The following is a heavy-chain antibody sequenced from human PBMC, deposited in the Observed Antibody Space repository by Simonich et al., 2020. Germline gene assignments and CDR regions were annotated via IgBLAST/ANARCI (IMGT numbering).Heavy chain of an antibody. V-gene: IGHV4-59*08. J-gene: IGHJ4*02. CDR2: IYYRGST. CDR1: GGSISSYY. Sequence: QVQLQESGPGLVKPSETLSLTCTVSGGSISSYYWSWIRQPPGKGLEWIGYIYYRGSTNYNPSLKSGVTISVDTSKNQFSLKLSSVTAADTAVYYCARHDRWLQFYFDYWGQGTLVTVSS. CDR3: ARHDRWLQFYFDY. D-gene: IGHD5-12*01.